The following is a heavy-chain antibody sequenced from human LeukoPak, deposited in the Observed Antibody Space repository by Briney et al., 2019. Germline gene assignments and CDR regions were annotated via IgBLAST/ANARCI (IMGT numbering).Heavy chain of an antibody. V-gene: IGHV1-18*03. Sequence: ASVKVSCKASGYTFSTYGITWVRQAPGQGLEWMGWIGANTGNTNYAQRLQGRVTMTTDTPTSTAYMELRSLRSDDMAVYYCAREDSATVDYWGQGTLVTVSS. D-gene: IGHD5-18*01. CDR3: AREDSATVDY. CDR1: GYTFSTYG. J-gene: IGHJ4*02. CDR2: IGANTGNT.